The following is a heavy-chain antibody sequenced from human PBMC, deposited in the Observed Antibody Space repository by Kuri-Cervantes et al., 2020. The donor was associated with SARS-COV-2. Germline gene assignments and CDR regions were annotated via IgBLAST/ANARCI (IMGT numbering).Heavy chain of an antibody. J-gene: IGHJ4*02. CDR3: ARDWSYYDSSGYYDY. Sequence: GGSLRLSCTASGFTFGDYAMSWVRQAPGKGLEWVGFIRSKAYGGTTEYAASVKGRFTISRDDPKSIAYLQMNSLRAEDTAVYYCARDWSYYDSSGYYDYWGQGTLVTVSS. D-gene: IGHD3-22*01. V-gene: IGHV3-49*04. CDR2: IRSKAYGGTT. CDR1: GFTFGDYA.